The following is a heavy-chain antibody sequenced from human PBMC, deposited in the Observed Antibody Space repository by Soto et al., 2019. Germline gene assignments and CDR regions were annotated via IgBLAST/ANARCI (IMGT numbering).Heavy chain of an antibody. CDR2: ISWKSGSI. CDR1: GFSFDDYA. D-gene: IGHD2-8*02. Sequence: EGQLVESGGGLVQPGRSLRLSCAASGFSFDDYAMHWVRQAPGKGLEWVSGISWKSGSIGYADSVKGRFTISRDNANNSLYLQMTSLTGDDTALYYCAKSTGGTANGLDVWGQGTTVTVSS. V-gene: IGHV3-9*01. J-gene: IGHJ6*02. CDR3: AKSTGGTANGLDV.